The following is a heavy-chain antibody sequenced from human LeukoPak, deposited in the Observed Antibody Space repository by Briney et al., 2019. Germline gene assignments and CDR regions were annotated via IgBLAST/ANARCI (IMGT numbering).Heavy chain of an antibody. J-gene: IGHJ6*03. CDR2: ISYDGSNK. D-gene: IGHD3-10*01. V-gene: IGHV3-30*04. CDR1: GFTFSSYA. CDR3: ARGRSYYYYYMDV. Sequence: GGSLRLSCAASGFTFSSYAMHWVRQAPGKGLEWVAIISYDGSNKYYADSVKGRFTISRDNAKNSLYLQMNSLRAEDTAVYYCARGRSYYYYYMDVWGKGTTVTISS.